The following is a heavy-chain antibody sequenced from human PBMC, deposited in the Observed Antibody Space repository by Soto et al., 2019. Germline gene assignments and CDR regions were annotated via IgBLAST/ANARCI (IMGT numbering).Heavy chain of an antibody. Sequence: SETLSLTCTVSGGSISSGDYYWSWIRQPPGKGLEWIGYIYYSGSTYYNPSLKSRVTISVDTSKNQFSLKLSSVTAADTAVYYCARADSSGYLDYFDYWGQGTLVTAPQ. CDR3: ARADSSGYLDYFDY. V-gene: IGHV4-30-4*01. CDR1: GGSISSGDYY. D-gene: IGHD3-22*01. J-gene: IGHJ4*02. CDR2: IYYSGST.